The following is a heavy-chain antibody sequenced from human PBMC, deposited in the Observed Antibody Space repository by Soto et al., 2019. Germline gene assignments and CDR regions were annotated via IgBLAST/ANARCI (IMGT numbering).Heavy chain of an antibody. D-gene: IGHD6-6*01. Sequence: PGGSLRLSCAASGFTFSSYSMNWVRQAPGKGLEWVSSISSSSSYIYYADSVKGRFTISRDNAKNSLYLQMNSLRAEDTAVYYCERVDPLPRPSSIAVPEQPWLYSYGMDVWGQGPTVTV. V-gene: IGHV3-21*01. CDR2: ISSSSSYI. J-gene: IGHJ6*02. CDR1: GFTFSSYS. CDR3: ERVDPLPRPSSIAVPEQPWLYSYGMDV.